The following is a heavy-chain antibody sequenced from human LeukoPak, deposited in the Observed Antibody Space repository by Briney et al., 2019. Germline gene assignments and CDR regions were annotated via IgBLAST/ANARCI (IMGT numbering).Heavy chain of an antibody. Sequence: ASVKVSCNASGYPFDNFGLTWVRQAPGQGLEWMGWISAYNGNTHYAQKFRGRLTMTTDTSTTTAYLELRSLKSDDTAVYYCARDRLGGDLTGESLYWGQGTLVTVSS. D-gene: IGHD4-17*01. CDR1: GYPFDNFG. CDR2: ISAYNGNT. J-gene: IGHJ4*02. V-gene: IGHV1-18*01. CDR3: ARDRLGGDLTGESLY.